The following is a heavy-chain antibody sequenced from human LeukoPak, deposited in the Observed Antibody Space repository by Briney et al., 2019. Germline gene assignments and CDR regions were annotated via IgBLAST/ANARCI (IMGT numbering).Heavy chain of an antibody. Sequence: SETLSLTCTVSDDSISSSRYYWGWIRQTPGKGLEWIGSIYYSGSTYYNPSLKSRVTISVDTSKNQFSLKRSSVTAADTAVYYCARGRSWYGGVWFDPWGQGALVTVSS. J-gene: IGHJ5*02. CDR1: DDSISSSRYY. D-gene: IGHD6-13*01. CDR3: ARGRSWYGGVWFDP. CDR2: IYYSGST. V-gene: IGHV4-39*01.